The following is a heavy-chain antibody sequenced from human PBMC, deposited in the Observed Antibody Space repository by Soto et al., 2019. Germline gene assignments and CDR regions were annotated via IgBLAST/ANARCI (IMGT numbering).Heavy chain of an antibody. CDR3: AKDHNTRFLEWPGPYYYYYYGMDV. V-gene: IGHV3-23*01. D-gene: IGHD3-3*01. Sequence: GGSLRLSCAASGFTVSSNYMSWVRQAPGKGLEWVSVISGSGGSTYYADSVKGRFTISRDNSKNTLYLQMNSLRAEDTAVYYCAKDHNTRFLEWPGPYYYYYYGMDVWGQGTTVTVSS. J-gene: IGHJ6*02. CDR1: GFTVSSNY. CDR2: ISGSGGST.